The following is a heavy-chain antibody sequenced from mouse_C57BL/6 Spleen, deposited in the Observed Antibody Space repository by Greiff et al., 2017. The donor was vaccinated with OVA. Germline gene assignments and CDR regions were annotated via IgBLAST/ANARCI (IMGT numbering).Heavy chain of an antibody. CDR3: ARFDYDRGLDY. V-gene: IGHV1-7*01. D-gene: IGHD2-4*01. Sequence: QVQLQQPGAELVMPGASVKLSCKASGYTFTSYWMHWVKQRPGQGLEWIGYINPSSGYTKYNQKFKDKATLTADKSSSTAYMQLSSLTYEDSAVYYCARFDYDRGLDYWGQCTTLTVSS. CDR1: GYTFTSYW. CDR2: INPSSGYT. J-gene: IGHJ2*01.